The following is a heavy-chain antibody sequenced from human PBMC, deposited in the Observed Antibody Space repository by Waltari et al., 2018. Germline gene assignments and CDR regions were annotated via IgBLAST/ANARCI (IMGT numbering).Heavy chain of an antibody. V-gene: IGHV4-59*11. CDR3: ARGGGSYYKGPDI. J-gene: IGHJ3*02. CDR1: GGSISSHY. D-gene: IGHD1-26*01. CDR2: IYYSGST. Sequence: QVQLQESGPGLVKPSETLSLTCTVSGGSISSHYWSWIRQPPGKGLEWIGYIYYSGSTNYNPSLKSRVTISVDTSKNQFSLKLSSVTAADTAVYYCARGGGSYYKGPDIWGQGTMVTVSS.